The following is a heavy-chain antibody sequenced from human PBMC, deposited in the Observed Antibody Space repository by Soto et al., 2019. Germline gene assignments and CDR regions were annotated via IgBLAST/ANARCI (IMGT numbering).Heavy chain of an antibody. D-gene: IGHD6-13*01. J-gene: IGHJ3*01. CDR3: ARGGTSGWLKGAYDV. Sequence: QVQLVQSGAEVKKPGSSVKVSCKASGGTLNKHAITWVRRAPGQGLEWLGGVLPMFGIPNYPQKFQGRVTITADESTNTSHLELHSLTSDDTAVYYCARGGTSGWLKGAYDVWGQGTMVTVSS. CDR2: VLPMFGIP. CDR1: GGTLNKHA. V-gene: IGHV1-69*01.